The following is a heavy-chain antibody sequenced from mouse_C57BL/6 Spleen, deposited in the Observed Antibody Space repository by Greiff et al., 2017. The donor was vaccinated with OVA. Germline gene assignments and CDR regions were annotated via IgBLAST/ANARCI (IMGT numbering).Heavy chain of an antibody. V-gene: IGHV5-17*01. Sequence: VQLKESGGGLVKPGGSLKLSCAASGFTFSDYGMHWVRQAPEKGLEWVAYISSGSSTIYYADTVKGRFTISRDNAKNTLFLQMTSLRSEDTAMYYCARHDYYFDYWGQGTTLTVSS. CDR1: GFTFSDYG. CDR2: ISSGSSTI. CDR3: ARHDYYFDY. J-gene: IGHJ2*01.